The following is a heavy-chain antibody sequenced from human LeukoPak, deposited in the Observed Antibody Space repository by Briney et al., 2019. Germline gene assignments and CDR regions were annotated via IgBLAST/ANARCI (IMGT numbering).Heavy chain of an antibody. CDR3: ASGRDYFDY. J-gene: IGHJ4*02. D-gene: IGHD1-1*01. Sequence: GGSLRLSCAASGFTFSGYEMNWVRQAPGKGLKWVSYITSSSSTIYYADSVKGRFTVSRDNAKNSLYLQMNSLRAEDTAVYYCASGRDYFDYWGQGTLVTVSS. V-gene: IGHV3-48*03. CDR1: GFTFSGYE. CDR2: ITSSSSTI.